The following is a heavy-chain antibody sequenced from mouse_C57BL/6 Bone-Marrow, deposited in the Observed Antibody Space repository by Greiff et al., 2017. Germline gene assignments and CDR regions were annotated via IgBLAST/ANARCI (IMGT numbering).Heavy chain of an antibody. V-gene: IGHV1-19*01. Sequence: VQLQQSGPVLVKPGASVKMSCKASGYTFPDYYMNWVKQSHGQSLEWIGVIDPYTDGTSYHQKFTGTATLTVDKHSRPAFLELNSLTSEDSAVYYCARGGQAAQDYFDYWGQGTTLTVSS. CDR1: GYTFPDYY. CDR2: IDPYTDGT. D-gene: IGHD3-2*02. J-gene: IGHJ2*01. CDR3: ARGGQAAQDYFDY.